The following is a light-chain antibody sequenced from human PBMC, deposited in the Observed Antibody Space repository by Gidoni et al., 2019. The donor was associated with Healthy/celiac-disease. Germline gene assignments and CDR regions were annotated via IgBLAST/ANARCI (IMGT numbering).Light chain of an antibody. CDR3: QQYDNLPSLT. V-gene: IGKV1-33*01. Sequence: DIQMTQSPSSLSASVGDRVPITCQAIQDISNYLNWYQQKPGKAPKLLIYDASNLETGVPSRFSGSGSGTDFTFTISSLQPEDIATYYCQQYDNLPSLTFGGGTKVEIK. CDR2: DAS. CDR1: QDISNY. J-gene: IGKJ4*01.